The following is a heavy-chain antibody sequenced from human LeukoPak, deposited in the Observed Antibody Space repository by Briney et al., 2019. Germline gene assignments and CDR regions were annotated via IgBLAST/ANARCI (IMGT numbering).Heavy chain of an antibody. Sequence: GGSLRLSCAASGFTFSSYSMNWVRQAPGKGLEWVSSISSSRSYIYYADSVKGRFTISRDNAKNSLYLQMNSLRAEDTAVYYCARDRIYDSSGYYYVGNWFDPWGQGTLVTVSS. CDR2: ISSSRSYI. CDR3: ARDRIYDSSGYYYVGNWFDP. CDR1: GFTFSSYS. V-gene: IGHV3-21*01. J-gene: IGHJ5*02. D-gene: IGHD3-22*01.